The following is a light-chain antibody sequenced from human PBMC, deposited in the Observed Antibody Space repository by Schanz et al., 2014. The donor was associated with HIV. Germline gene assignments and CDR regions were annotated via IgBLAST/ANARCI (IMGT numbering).Light chain of an antibody. CDR1: QSVSSY. Sequence: EIVLTQSPATLSLSPGERATLSCRASQSVSSYLAWYQQKRGQAPRLLIYGASTGATGIPVRFSGRGSGTEFTLTISGLQSEDFALYYCQQYSDWPPSTFGQGTKVEIK. CDR2: GAS. CDR3: QQYSDWPPST. V-gene: IGKV3-15*01. J-gene: IGKJ2*01.